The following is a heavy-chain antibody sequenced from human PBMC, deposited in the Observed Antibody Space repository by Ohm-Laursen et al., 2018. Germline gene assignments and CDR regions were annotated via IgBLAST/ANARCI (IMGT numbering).Heavy chain of an antibody. CDR1: GFTFSSYA. CDR2: IKQDGSEK. D-gene: IGHD3-22*01. V-gene: IGHV3-7*01. CDR3: AVVYGMDV. J-gene: IGHJ6*02. Sequence: SLRLSCTASGFTFSSYAMSWVRQAPGKGLEWVANIKQDGSEKYYVDSEKGRFTISRDNAKNSMYLQMNSLRAEDTAVYYCAVVYGMDVWGQGTTVTVSS.